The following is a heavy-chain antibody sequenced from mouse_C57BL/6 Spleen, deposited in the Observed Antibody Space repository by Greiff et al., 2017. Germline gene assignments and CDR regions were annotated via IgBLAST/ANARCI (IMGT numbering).Heavy chain of an antibody. Sequence: SGAELVKPGASVKISCKASGYAFSSYWMNWVKQRPGKGLEWIGQIYPGDGDTNYNGKFKGKATLTADKSSSTAYMQLSSLTSEDSAVYFCARGGGSTPRCAYWGQGTLVTVSA. J-gene: IGHJ3*01. CDR2: IYPGDGDT. CDR1: GYAFSSYW. D-gene: IGHD1-1*01. V-gene: IGHV1-80*01. CDR3: ARGGGSTPRCAY.